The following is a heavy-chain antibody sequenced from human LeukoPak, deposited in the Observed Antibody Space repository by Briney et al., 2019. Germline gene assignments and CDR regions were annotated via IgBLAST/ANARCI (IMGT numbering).Heavy chain of an antibody. V-gene: IGHV4-39*01. J-gene: IGHJ3*02. D-gene: IGHD3-16*02. CDR2: IYYSGST. CDR1: GGSISSSSYY. Sequence: PSETLSLTCTVSGGSISSSSYYWGWIRQPPGKGLEWIVSIYYSGSTYYNPSLKSRVTISVDTSKNQFSLKLSSVTAPDTAVYYCARTNIDDYVWGSYRYAFDIWGQGTMVTVSS. CDR3: ARTNIDDYVWGSYRYAFDI.